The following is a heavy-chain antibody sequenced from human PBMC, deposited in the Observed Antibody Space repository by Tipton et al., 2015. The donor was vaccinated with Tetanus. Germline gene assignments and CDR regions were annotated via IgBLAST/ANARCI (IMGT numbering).Heavy chain of an antibody. CDR3: ARPLTSVAFGGFAFDV. Sequence: QLVQSGAEVKKPGESLRISCKASGYEFISYWIAWVRQMPGKGLEWMGVIYPADSDIRNSPSFQGQVTISADKAINTAYLQWSSLKASDTAIYYCARPLTSVAFGGFAFDVWGQGTLVTVSS. CDR2: IYPADSDI. CDR1: GYEFISYW. V-gene: IGHV5-51*01. D-gene: IGHD3-16*01. J-gene: IGHJ3*01.